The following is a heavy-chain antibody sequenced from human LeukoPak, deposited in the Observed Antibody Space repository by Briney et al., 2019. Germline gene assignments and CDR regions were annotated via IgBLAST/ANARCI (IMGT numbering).Heavy chain of an antibody. J-gene: IGHJ4*02. Sequence: GGSLRLSCAASGFTFSSYGMHWVRQAPGKGLEWVAVISYDGSNKYYADSVKGRFGISRDNSKSTTYLQMNGLRPDDTAVYYCAKTTGGWPRFFDHWGQGTLVAVSS. CDR3: AKTTGGWPRFFDH. CDR1: GFTFSSYG. CDR2: ISYDGSNK. V-gene: IGHV3-30*18. D-gene: IGHD6-19*01.